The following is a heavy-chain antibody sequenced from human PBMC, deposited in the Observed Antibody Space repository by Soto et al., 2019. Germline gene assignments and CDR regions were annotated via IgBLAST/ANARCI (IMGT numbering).Heavy chain of an antibody. D-gene: IGHD3-10*01. CDR3: AKDEFHDSDIYLNYFDS. CDR2: INTRGTRT. Sequence: DVQLLESGGGLEQPGGSLRLSCGASGFTFSSYAMSWVRQAPGKGLEWVSGINTRGTRTYYADSVKGRFTVSRDNSKNTLYLQMNSLRAEATALYYCAKDEFHDSDIYLNYFDSWGQGTLVTVSS. CDR1: GFTFSSYA. J-gene: IGHJ4*02. V-gene: IGHV3-23*01.